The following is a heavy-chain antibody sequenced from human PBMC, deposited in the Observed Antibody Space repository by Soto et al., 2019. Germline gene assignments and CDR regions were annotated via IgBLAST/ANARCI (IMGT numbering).Heavy chain of an antibody. CDR3: ARHHGPTTSENWFDP. D-gene: IGHD5-12*01. CDR2: ISTYSGDT. Sequence: QVHLVQSGVEVKTPGASVKVSCQASGYTFFTYDISWVRPAPGQGLEWMGWISTYSGDTKYAQKFQGRVTMTPDTSTTTAYLELRSLRSDDTAVYYCARHHGPTTSENWFDPWGQGTLVTVSS. J-gene: IGHJ5*02. CDR1: GYTFFTYD. V-gene: IGHV1-18*01.